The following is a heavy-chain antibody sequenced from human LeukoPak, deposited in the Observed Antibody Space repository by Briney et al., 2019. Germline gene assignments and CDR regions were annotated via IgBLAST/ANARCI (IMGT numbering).Heavy chain of an antibody. D-gene: IGHD2-21*02. CDR2: IYYSGST. V-gene: IGHV4-61*01. CDR3: ARGYSGGDCYSFDP. CDR1: GGSVSSGSYY. J-gene: IGHJ5*02. Sequence: SETLSLTCTVSGGSVSSGSYYWSWIRQPPGKGLEWIGYIYYSGSTNYNPSLKSRVTISVDTSKNQFSLKLSSVTAADTAVYYCARGYSGGDCYSFDPWGQGTLVTVSS.